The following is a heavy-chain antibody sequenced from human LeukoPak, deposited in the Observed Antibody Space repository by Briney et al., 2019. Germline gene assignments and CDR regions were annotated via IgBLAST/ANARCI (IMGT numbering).Heavy chain of an antibody. J-gene: IGHJ4*02. D-gene: IGHD5-24*01. CDR1: GFTFSSYS. V-gene: IGHV3-48*01. CDR2: ISSSSSTI. CDR3: ARNLRDGYNPYYFDY. Sequence: GGSLRLSCAASGFTFSSYSMNWVRQAPGKGLEWVSYISSSSSTIYYADSVKGRFTISRDNAKNSLYLQMNSLRAEDTAVYYCARNLRDGYNPYYFDYWGQGTLVTVSP.